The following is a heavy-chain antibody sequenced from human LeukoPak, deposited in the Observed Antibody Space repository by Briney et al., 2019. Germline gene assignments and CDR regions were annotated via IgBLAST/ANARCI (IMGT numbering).Heavy chain of an antibody. D-gene: IGHD3-10*01. J-gene: IGHJ5*02. Sequence: PSETLSLTCSVSGGSFSDYFWSWLRQPAGKGLEWIGRINTSGSSNYNPSLKSRVSISMDTSKNQFSLKLISVIAADTAVYYCARGAYGSGSLGPFDPWGQGTLVTVSS. CDR1: GGSFSDYF. CDR2: INTSGSS. V-gene: IGHV4-4*07. CDR3: ARGAYGSGSLGPFDP.